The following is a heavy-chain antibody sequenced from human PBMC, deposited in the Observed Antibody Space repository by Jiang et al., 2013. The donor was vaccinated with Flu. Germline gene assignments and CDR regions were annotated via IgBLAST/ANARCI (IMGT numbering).Heavy chain of an antibody. CDR2: IYYSGST. D-gene: IGHD3-22*01. CDR3: ARYYYDSSGYATDGFDI. Sequence: GSGLVKPSETLSLTCTVSGGSISSYYWSWIRQPPGKGLEWIGYIYYSGSTNYNPSLKSRVTISVDTSKNQFSLKLTSVTAADTAVYYCARYYYDSSGYATDGFDIWGQGTMVTVSS. CDR1: GGSISSYY. J-gene: IGHJ3*02. V-gene: IGHV4-59*13.